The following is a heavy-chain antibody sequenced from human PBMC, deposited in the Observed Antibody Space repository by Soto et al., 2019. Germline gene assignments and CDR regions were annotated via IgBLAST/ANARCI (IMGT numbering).Heavy chain of an antibody. V-gene: IGHV4-30-2*01. CDR1: CCSISSGGYS. CDR2: MSPSGST. D-gene: IGHD2-15*01. J-gene: IGHJ6*02. CDR3: ARGRGWQYCSGGSGYWPEPYYYYGMDV. Sequence: SENLYITCPVSCCSISSGGYSWSWIRQPPGKGPESICYMSPSGSTYYNPSLKSRVTISIDRSKNQFSLKLSSVTAADRAVYYCARGRGWQYCSGGSGYWPEPYYYYGMDVWGQGTTVTVSS.